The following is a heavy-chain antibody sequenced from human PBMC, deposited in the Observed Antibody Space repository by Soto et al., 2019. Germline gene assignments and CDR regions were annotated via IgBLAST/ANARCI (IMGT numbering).Heavy chain of an antibody. Sequence: ASETLSLTCAVYGGSFSGYYWSWIRQPPGKGLEWIGEINHSGSTNYNPSLKSRVTISVDTSKNQFSLKLSSVTAADTAVYYCARVYCGGDCNKHYSDYWGQGTLVTVSS. CDR3: ARVYCGGDCNKHYSDY. CDR1: GGSFSGYY. J-gene: IGHJ4*02. D-gene: IGHD2-21*02. CDR2: INHSGST. V-gene: IGHV4-34*01.